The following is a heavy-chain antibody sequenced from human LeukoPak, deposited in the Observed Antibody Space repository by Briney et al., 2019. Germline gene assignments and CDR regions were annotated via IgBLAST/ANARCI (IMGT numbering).Heavy chain of an antibody. CDR2: IDPCDSYT. V-gene: IGHV5-10-1*01. J-gene: IGHJ4*02. D-gene: IGHD6-19*01. CDR3: ARTPVAGGFLDY. Sequence: PGESLKNSCKGSGYTFSSHLIRWVRQMPGKGLEWMGRIDPCDSYTDYSPSFQGHVTISADKSISTAYLQWSSLKASDTAIYYCARTPVAGGFLDYWGQGTLVTVSS. CDR1: GYTFSSHL.